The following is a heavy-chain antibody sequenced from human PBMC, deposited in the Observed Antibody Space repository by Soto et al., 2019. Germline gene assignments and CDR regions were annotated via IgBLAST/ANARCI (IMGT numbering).Heavy chain of an antibody. D-gene: IGHD5-18*01. Sequence: PGGSLRLSGAASGFTFSSYAMHWGRQAPGKGLEWVAVLWYDGINEYYADSVKGRFTIFRDNSKNTLYMRMNSLRVEDTAVYYCAGGYSYSPGYYFDYWGQGTLVTVSS. V-gene: IGHV3-33*01. CDR1: GFTFSSYA. J-gene: IGHJ4*02. CDR2: LWYDGINE. CDR3: AGGYSYSPGYYFDY.